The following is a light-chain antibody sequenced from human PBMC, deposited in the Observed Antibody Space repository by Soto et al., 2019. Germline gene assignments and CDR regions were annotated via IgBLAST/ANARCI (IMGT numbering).Light chain of an antibody. J-gene: IGKJ2*01. CDR3: QQYGSAPMYT. CDR2: GAS. CDR1: QSVSSSY. V-gene: IGKV3-20*01. Sequence: EIVLTQSPGTLSLSPGERATLSCRASQSVSSSYLAWYQQKPGQAPRLLIFGASSRATGIPDRFSGSGSGTDFTLTISRLYPEYFSLYYCQQYGSAPMYTCGQGTKLEIK.